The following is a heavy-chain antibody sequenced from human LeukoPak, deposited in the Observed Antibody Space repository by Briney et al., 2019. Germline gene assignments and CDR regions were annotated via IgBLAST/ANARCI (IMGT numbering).Heavy chain of an antibody. V-gene: IGHV6-1*01. CDR3: ARGAPGTQRLDY. CDR2: TYYRSKWYD. J-gene: IGHJ4*02. Sequence: SQTLSLTCAISGDSVSSSSAAWNWIRQSPSRGLEWLGRTYYRSKWYDEYAVSVKSRITINPDTSKNQFSLQLNSVTPEDTAVYYCARGAPGTQRLDYWGQGTLVAVSS. D-gene: IGHD6-13*01. CDR1: GDSVSSSSAA.